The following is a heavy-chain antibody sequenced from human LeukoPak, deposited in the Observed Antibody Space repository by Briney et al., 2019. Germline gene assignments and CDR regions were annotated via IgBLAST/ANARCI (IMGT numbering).Heavy chain of an antibody. J-gene: IGHJ4*02. D-gene: IGHD3-10*01. CDR3: AKDNYYYGSGSYHGY. CDR2: ISGSGGST. CDR1: GFTFSSYA. Sequence: ARGSLRLSCAASGFTFSSYAMSWVRQAPGKGLEWVSAISGSGGSTYYADSVKGRFTISRDNSKNTLYLQMNSLRAEDTAVYYCAKDNYYYGSGSYHGYWGQGTLVTVSS. V-gene: IGHV3-23*01.